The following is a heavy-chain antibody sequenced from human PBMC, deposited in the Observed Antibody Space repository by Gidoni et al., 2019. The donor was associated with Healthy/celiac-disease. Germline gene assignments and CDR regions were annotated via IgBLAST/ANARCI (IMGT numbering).Heavy chain of an antibody. D-gene: IGHD5-18*01. CDR1: GFTFSSYG. J-gene: IGHJ4*02. CDR2: ISYDGSNK. Sequence: QVQLVESGGGVVQLGRSLRLSCAASGFTFSSYGMHWVRQAPGKGLEWVAVISYDGSNKYYADSVKGRFTISRDNSKNTLYLQMNSLRAEDTAVYYCAKGGYSYGLLDYWGQGTLVTVSS. V-gene: IGHV3-30*18. CDR3: AKGGYSYGLLDY.